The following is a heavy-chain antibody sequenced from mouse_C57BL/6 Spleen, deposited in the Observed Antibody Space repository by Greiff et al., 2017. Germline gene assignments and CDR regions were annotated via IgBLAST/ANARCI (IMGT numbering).Heavy chain of an antibody. CDR3: ARQSSSFYYAMDD. D-gene: IGHD1-1*01. CDR2: ISSGSSTI. CDR1: GFTFSDYG. J-gene: IGHJ4*01. Sequence: EVKLEESGGGLVKPGGSLKLSCAASGFTFSDYGMHWVRQAPEKGLEWVAYISSGSSTIYYAVTVKGRFTISRDNAKTTLFLQMTSLRSEDTAMYYCARQSSSFYYAMDDWGQGTSVTVSS. V-gene: IGHV5-17*01.